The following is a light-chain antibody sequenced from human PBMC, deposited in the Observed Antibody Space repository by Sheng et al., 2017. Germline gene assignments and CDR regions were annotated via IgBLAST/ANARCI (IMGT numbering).Light chain of an antibody. Sequence: EVVLTQSPGTLSLSPGDRATLSCRASQSVSSGYLAWYQQKPGQAPRLLIYGASTRATGIPARFSGGGSGTEFTLTISSLQSEDFALYYCQQSNNWPWTFGQGTKVEIK. CDR1: QSVSSGY. CDR3: QQSNNWPWT. J-gene: IGKJ1*01. V-gene: IGKV3-15*01. CDR2: GAS.